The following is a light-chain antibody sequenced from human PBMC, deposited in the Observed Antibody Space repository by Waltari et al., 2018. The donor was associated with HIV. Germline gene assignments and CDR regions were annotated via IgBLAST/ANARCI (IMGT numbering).Light chain of an antibody. V-gene: IGLV2-11*01. CDR2: DVN. Sequence: QSALTQPRSVSESPGQSVTISCTGTSSHVGHSNYVSWYRQYPGTAPKLIIFDVNKRPSGIPDRFSGSKSGNTASLTISGLQGEDEADYYCSSYAGRDTPNWVFGGGTKLTVL. CDR3: SSYAGRDTPNWV. J-gene: IGLJ3*02. CDR1: SSHVGHSNY.